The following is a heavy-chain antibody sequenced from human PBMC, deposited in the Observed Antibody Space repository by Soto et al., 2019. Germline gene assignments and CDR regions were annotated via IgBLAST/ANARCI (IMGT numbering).Heavy chain of an antibody. J-gene: IGHJ4*02. CDR2: MNPNSGNT. CDR1: GYTFTSYD. V-gene: IGHV1-8*01. CDR3: AXEXSGSSDY. D-gene: IGHD1-26*01. Sequence: QVQLVQSGAEVKKPGASVKVSCKASGYTFTSYDINWVRQATGQGLEWMGWMNPNSGNTGYAQKFQGRVTMTRNTSIXTXXXXLSXXXXXXXXXXXXAXEXSGSSDYWGQGTLVTVSS.